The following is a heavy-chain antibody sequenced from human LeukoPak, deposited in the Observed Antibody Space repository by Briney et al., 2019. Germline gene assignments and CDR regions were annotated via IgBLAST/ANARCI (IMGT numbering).Heavy chain of an antibody. Sequence: PGRSLRLSCAASGFTFSSYAMHWVRQAPGKGLEWVAVISYDGSNKYYADSVKGRFTISRDNSKNTLYLQMNSLRAEDTAVYYCAKDFDYGDYAYWGQGTLVTVSP. CDR3: AKDFDYGDYAY. CDR1: GFTFSSYA. D-gene: IGHD4-17*01. V-gene: IGHV3-30*04. J-gene: IGHJ4*02. CDR2: ISYDGSNK.